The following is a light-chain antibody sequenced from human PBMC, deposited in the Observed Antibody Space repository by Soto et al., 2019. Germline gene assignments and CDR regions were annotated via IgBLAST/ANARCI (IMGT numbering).Light chain of an antibody. CDR3: QQRSNWLT. J-gene: IGKJ4*01. CDR1: QSVSNNY. Sequence: EIVLTQSPGTLSLSPGERATLSCRASQSVSNNYLAWYQQKPGQAPRLLIYAVSTRATGIPARFSGSGSGTEFTLTINSLQSEDFAVYYCQQRSNWLTFGGGTKVDIK. CDR2: AVS. V-gene: IGKV3D-20*02.